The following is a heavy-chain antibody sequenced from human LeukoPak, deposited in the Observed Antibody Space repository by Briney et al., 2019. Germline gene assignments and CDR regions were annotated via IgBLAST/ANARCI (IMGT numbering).Heavy chain of an antibody. Sequence: SETLSLTCTVSGGSISSSSYYWGGMRQPPGKGLEGIGSIYYSGSTYYNPSLKSRVTISVDTSKNQFSLKLSSVTAADTAVYYCARQGCTNSVCYVADYWGQGTLVTVSS. CDR3: ARQGCTNSVCYVADY. CDR1: GGSISSSSYY. CDR2: IYYSGST. J-gene: IGHJ4*02. V-gene: IGHV4-39*01. D-gene: IGHD2-8*01.